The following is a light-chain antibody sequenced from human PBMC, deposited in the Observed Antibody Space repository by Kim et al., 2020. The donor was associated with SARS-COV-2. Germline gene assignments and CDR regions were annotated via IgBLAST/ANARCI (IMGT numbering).Light chain of an antibody. Sequence: ASVGDRVTIPCRASQGISNSLAWYQQQPGRAPNLLIYGASNLQSGVPSRFSGSGSGTEFTLTISRLQPEDFATYYCQQLNVFPLTFGGGTKVDIK. CDR2: GAS. CDR1: QGISNS. CDR3: QQLNVFPLT. J-gene: IGKJ4*01. V-gene: IGKV1-9*01.